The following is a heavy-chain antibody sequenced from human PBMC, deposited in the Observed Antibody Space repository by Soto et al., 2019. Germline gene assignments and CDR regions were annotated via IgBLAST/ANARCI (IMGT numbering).Heavy chain of an antibody. CDR3: ARVSFYYDRSGYMGHYGMDV. Sequence: QVQLQESGPGLVKPSETLSLTCTVSGGSISSYYWSWIRQPPGKGLEWIGYIYYSGRTNYNPSLKSRVTLSVVTAKNQFSLKLSAVAAADTAVYYCARVSFYYDRSGYMGHYGMDVWGQGTTVTVSS. CDR2: IYYSGRT. CDR1: GGSISSYY. V-gene: IGHV4-59*01. D-gene: IGHD3-22*01. J-gene: IGHJ6*02.